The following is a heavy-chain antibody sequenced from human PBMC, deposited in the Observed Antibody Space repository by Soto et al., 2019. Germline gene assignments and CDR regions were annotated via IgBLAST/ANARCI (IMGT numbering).Heavy chain of an antibody. D-gene: IGHD2-2*02. Sequence: SDTLSLTCAVSCGSISSSNWWSWVRQPPGKGLEWIGEIYHSGSTNYNPSLKSRVTISVDKSKNQFSLKLSSVTAADTAVYYCARDRDNGPAIRWFDLWGQGTLVTVSS. CDR2: IYHSGST. V-gene: IGHV4-4*02. J-gene: IGHJ5*02. CDR1: CGSISSSNW. CDR3: ARDRDNGPAIRWFDL.